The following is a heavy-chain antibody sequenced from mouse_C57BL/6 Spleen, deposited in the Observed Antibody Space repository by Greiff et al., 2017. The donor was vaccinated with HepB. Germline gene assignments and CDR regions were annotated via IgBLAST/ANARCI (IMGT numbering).Heavy chain of an antibody. V-gene: IGHV1-52*01. Sequence: QVQLQQPGAELVRPGSSVKLSCKASGYTFTSYWMHWVKQRPIQGLEWIGNIDPSDSETHYNQKFKDKATLTVDKSSSTAYMQLSSLTSEDSAVYYCARSERGLYFDYWGQGTTLTVS. CDR2: IDPSDSET. D-gene: IGHD3-1*01. CDR1: GYTFTSYW. CDR3: ARSERGLYFDY. J-gene: IGHJ2*01.